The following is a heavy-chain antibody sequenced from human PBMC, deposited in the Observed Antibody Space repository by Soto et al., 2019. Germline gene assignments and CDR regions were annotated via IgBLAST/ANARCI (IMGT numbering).Heavy chain of an antibody. Sequence: QITLKESGPTLVKPTQTLTLTCTFSGFSLTTRGVGVGWIRQPPGKALECLALIYWDDDKRYSPSLQSRLSLTKDTSKNQVVLTMTNVHPVDTATYYCAHIPNYYQYDWFDPWGQGPLVSVSS. CDR2: IYWDDDK. CDR1: GFSLTTRGVG. D-gene: IGHD3-16*01. CDR3: AHIPNYYQYDWFDP. V-gene: IGHV2-5*02. J-gene: IGHJ5*02.